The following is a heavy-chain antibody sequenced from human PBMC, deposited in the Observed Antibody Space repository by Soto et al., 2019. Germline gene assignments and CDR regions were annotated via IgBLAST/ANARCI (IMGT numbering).Heavy chain of an antibody. Sequence: GESLKISCKGSGYSFTSYWIGWVRQMPGKGLEWMGIIYPGDSDTRYSPSFQGQVTISADKSISTAYLQWSSLKASDTAMYYCARQHCSGGSCYSLREDYWGQGTLVTVSS. V-gene: IGHV5-51*01. CDR2: IYPGDSDT. J-gene: IGHJ4*02. D-gene: IGHD2-15*01. CDR3: ARQHCSGGSCYSLREDY. CDR1: GYSFTSYW.